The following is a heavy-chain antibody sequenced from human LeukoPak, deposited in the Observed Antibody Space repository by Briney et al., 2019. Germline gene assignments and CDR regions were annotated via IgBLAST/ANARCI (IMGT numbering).Heavy chain of an antibody. CDR3: KGSSWYNYYYMDV. CDR1: GFTFSNYA. J-gene: IGHJ6*03. V-gene: IGHV3-48*02. CDR2: VSSSSSTI. D-gene: IGHD6-13*01. Sequence: GGSLRLSCAASGFTFSNYAMNWVRQAPGKGLEWVSYVSSSSSTIYYADSMKDRFTISRDNAKNSLYLQMNSLRDEDTAVYYCKGSSWYNYYYMDVWGKGTTVTVSS.